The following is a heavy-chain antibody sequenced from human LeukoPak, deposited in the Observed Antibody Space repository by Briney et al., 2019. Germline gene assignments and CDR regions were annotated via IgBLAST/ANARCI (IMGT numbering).Heavy chain of an antibody. V-gene: IGHV3-23*01. J-gene: IGHJ3*01. Sequence: GGSLRLSCAASGFTFSSYAMSWVRQAPGKGLEWVSGISGSGGSTFFADSVKGRFTISRDSSKNTLNLQMNSLRAKDTAVYYCAKDRGFSGSSTFDFWGQGTMVTVSS. CDR3: AKDRGFSGSSTFDF. CDR1: GFTFSSYA. D-gene: IGHD1-26*01. CDR2: ISGSGGST.